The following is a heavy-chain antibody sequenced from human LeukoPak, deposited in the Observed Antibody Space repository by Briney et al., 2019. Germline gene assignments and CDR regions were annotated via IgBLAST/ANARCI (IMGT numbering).Heavy chain of an antibody. D-gene: IGHD3-3*01. Sequence: GGSLRLSCAASGFTVSGNYMSWVRQSPQKGLEWVSLIYSGTKTYYADSVKGRFTISRDNSKNTLYLQMNSVRADDTAVYYCARRSPGGRDFWSGPRRRYWYFDLWGRGTLVTVSS. J-gene: IGHJ2*01. V-gene: IGHV3-53*01. CDR3: ARRSPGGRDFWSGPRRRYWYFDL. CDR2: IYSGTKT. CDR1: GFTVSGNY.